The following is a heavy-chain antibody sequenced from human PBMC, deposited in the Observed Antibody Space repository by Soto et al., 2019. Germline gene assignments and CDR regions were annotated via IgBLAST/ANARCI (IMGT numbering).Heavy chain of an antibody. V-gene: IGHV4-59*01. J-gene: IGHJ6*02. CDR1: GGSISSYN. CDR3: ARDGAAVRDPHGMDV. CDR2: IYHSGST. Sequence: QVQLQESGPGLVKPSETLSLTCTVSGGSISSYNWSWIRQPPGKGLEWIGYIYHSGSTIYNPSLTSRVTISVDMSKNQFSLKLSSVTAADTAVYYCARDGAAVRDPHGMDVWGQGTTVTVSS. D-gene: IGHD3-16*01.